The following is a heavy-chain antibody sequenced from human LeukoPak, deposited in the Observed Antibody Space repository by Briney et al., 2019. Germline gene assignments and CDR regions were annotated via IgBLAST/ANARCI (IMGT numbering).Heavy chain of an antibody. CDR3: ARGRVSSSTWYSTYYYYFYMDV. CDR2: VDHTGST. CDR1: DDSITMYY. D-gene: IGHD1-1*01. Sequence: SSETLSLTCSVSDDSITMYYWTWIRQPPGKGLEWIGYVDHTGSTNFNPSLNGRVSVSRDTTKNLFSLRLRSVTAADTAVYFCARGRVSSSTWYSTYYYYFYMDVWGKGTTVTVSS. J-gene: IGHJ6*03. V-gene: IGHV4-59*01.